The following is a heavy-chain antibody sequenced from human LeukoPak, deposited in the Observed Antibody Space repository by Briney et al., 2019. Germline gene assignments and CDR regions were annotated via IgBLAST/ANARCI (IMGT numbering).Heavy chain of an antibody. CDR3: AREIYGGGDY. Sequence: SETLSLTCTVSGGSISSYYWSWIRQPPGKGLEWIGYIYYSGSTNYNPSLKSRVTISVDTSKNQFSLKLSSVTAADTAVYYYAREIYGGGDYWGQGTLVTVSS. CDR1: GGSISSYY. D-gene: IGHD4-23*01. CDR2: IYYSGST. V-gene: IGHV4-59*01. J-gene: IGHJ4*02.